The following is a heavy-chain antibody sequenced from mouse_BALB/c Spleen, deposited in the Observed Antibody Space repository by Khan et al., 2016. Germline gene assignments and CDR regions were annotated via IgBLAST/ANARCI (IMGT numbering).Heavy chain of an antibody. J-gene: IGHJ4*01. CDR3: ARARYSIYY. Sequence: QVQLQQSGAELMKPGASVKISCKATGYTFSNYWIEWVKQRPGHGLEWSGDILPGSGYSNSNENFKGKATFTADASSNTAYMQLISLTSEDSAVYFCARARYSIYYWVQGTPVTVSS. CDR1: GYTFSNYW. CDR2: ILPGSGYS. V-gene: IGHV1-9*01. D-gene: IGHD1-3*01.